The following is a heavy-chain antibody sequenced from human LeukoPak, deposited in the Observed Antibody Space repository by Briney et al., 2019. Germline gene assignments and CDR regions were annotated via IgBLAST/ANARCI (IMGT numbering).Heavy chain of an antibody. CDR3: AKERGSQENYFDY. CDR2: ISGSGGST. V-gene: IGHV3-23*01. J-gene: IGHJ4*02. Sequence: PGGSLRLSCAASGFTFSSYAMSWVRQAPGKGREWVSAISGSGGSTYYADSVRGRFTISRDNSKNTLYLQMNSLRAEDTAVYYCAKERGSQENYFDYWGQGTLVTVSS. D-gene: IGHD1-26*01. CDR1: GFTFSSYA.